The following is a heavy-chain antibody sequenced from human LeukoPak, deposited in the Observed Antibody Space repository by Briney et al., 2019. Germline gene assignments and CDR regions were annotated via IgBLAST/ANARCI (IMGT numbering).Heavy chain of an antibody. CDR2: ISSSSSYI. D-gene: IGHD1-26*01. Sequence: GGSLRLSCAASGFTFSSYSMNWVRQAPGKGLEWVSSISSSSSYIYYADSVKGRFTISRDNAKNSLYLQMNSLRAEDTAVYYCARPPKVGATTPFVDYWGQGTLVTVPS. V-gene: IGHV3-21*01. J-gene: IGHJ4*02. CDR1: GFTFSSYS. CDR3: ARPPKVGATTPFVDY.